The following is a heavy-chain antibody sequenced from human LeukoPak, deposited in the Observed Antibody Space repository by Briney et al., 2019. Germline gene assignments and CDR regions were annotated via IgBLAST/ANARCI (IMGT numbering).Heavy chain of an antibody. V-gene: IGHV4-31*11. J-gene: IGHJ6*02. D-gene: IGHD1-14*01. CDR1: GGSISSSDYS. CDR3: AEGLTNMDV. Sequence: SETLSLTCAVFGGSISSSDYSWTWIRQHPGKGLEWIATIYYSGSTENNPSLKSRVTISVDTSKNQVSLKLSSVTAADTAVYYCAEGLTNMDVWGQGTTVTVSS. CDR2: IYYSGST.